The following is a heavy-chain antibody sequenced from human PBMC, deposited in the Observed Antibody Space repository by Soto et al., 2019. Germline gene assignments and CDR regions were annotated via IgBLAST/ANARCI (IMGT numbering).Heavy chain of an antibody. CDR3: ARGTAAGRGWFHP. CDR1: GDSVSSNSAA. J-gene: IGHJ5*02. CDR2: TYYKSKWYN. D-gene: IGHD1-26*01. V-gene: IGHV6-1*01. Sequence: QVPLQQSGPGLVKPSQTLSLTCAISGDSVSSNSAAWNWIRQSPSRGLEWLRRTYYKSKWYNDYAASVTSRKTSHPDTSKNQFSLQLNSVTPEDTVVYYCARGTAAGRGWFHPRGQGTLVTVSS.